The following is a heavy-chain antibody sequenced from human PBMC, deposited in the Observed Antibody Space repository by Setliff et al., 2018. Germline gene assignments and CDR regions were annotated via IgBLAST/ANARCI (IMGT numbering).Heavy chain of an antibody. CDR1: GASISGGTYY. CDR2: IHYRRTT. D-gene: IGHD1-1*01. V-gene: IGHV4-39*01. CDR3: ARTGTYRYFDY. Sequence: PSETLSLTCTVSGASISGGTYYWAWIRQPPGKGLEWIGRIHYRRTTYSNASLPSRLTISVDTAKNQFSLKLTSVTAADTAVYSCARTGTYRYFDYWGQGTRVTVSS. J-gene: IGHJ4*02.